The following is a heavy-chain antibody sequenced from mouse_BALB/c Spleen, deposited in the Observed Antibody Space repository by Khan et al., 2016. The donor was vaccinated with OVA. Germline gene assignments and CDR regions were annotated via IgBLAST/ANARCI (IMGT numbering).Heavy chain of an antibody. D-gene: IGHD1-1*01. CDR1: GYTFTSYV. J-gene: IGHJ4*01. CDR3: ARYASSPYVAMDY. Sequence: VQLKQSGPELVKPGASVKMSCKASGYTFTSYVMHWVKQKPGQGLEWIGYINLYNVGTIHNEKFRGKATLTSDKSSSTAYMEPISLTSEDSAVXSCARYASSPYVAMDYGGQGASVTVSS. CDR2: INLYNVGT. V-gene: IGHV1S136*01.